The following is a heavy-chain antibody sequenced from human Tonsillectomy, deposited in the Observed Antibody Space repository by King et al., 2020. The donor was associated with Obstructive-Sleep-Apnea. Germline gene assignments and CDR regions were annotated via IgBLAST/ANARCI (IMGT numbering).Heavy chain of an antibody. CDR2: ISQEGNRK. Sequence: VQLVESGGDVVQPGTSLRLSCAASGFTFSTYGMHWVRQAPGKGLDWVALISQEGNRKHYADSVKGRFTIARDNFKNTLYLEINSLRTEDTAVYFCARDSWVHGAPDGAIDYWGQGTLVIVSS. V-gene: IGHV3-30-3*01. CDR1: GFTFSTYG. CDR3: ARDSWVHGAPDGAIDY. J-gene: IGHJ4*02. D-gene: IGHD4/OR15-4a*01.